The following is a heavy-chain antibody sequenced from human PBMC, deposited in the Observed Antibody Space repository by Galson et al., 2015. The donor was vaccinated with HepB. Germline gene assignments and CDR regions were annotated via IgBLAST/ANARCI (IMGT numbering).Heavy chain of an antibody. V-gene: IGHV1-69*04. Sequence: SVKVSCKASGGTFSSYAISWVRQAPGQGLEWMGRIIPILGIANYAQKFQGRVTITADKSTSTAYMELSSLRSEDTAVYYCARGARVAAAVPDYFDYWGQGTLVTVSS. CDR1: GGTFSSYA. CDR2: IIPILGIA. CDR3: ARGARVAAAVPDYFDY. J-gene: IGHJ4*02. D-gene: IGHD6-13*01.